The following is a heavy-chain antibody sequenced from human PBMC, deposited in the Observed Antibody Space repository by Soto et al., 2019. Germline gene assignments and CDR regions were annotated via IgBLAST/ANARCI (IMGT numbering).Heavy chain of an antibody. V-gene: IGHV4-30-4*01. D-gene: IGHD2-21*02. CDR1: GASSRSTDYY. CDR3: VRTARQGAVAPHWFDR. J-gene: IGHJ5*02. CDR2: VYYSGST. Sequence: SETLSLTCTVSGASSRSTDYYWSWIRQAPGKGLEWIGYVYYSGSTYYNPSLMSRLTISVDTSKNQFSLKLTSVTAAETAVYYCVRTARQGAVAPHWFDRWGQGTQVTVSS.